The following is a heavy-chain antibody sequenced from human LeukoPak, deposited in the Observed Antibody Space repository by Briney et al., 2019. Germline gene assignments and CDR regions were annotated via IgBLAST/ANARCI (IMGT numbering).Heavy chain of an antibody. D-gene: IGHD1-26*01. Sequence: ASVKVSCKASGYTFTSHGISWVRQAPGQGLEWMGWISTYNGNTNYAQNLQGRVTMTTDTPTSTAYMELRSLRSDDTAVYYCARETESEQWETDYWGQGTLVTVSS. CDR3: ARETESEQWETDY. V-gene: IGHV1-18*01. CDR2: ISTYNGNT. CDR1: GYTFTSHG. J-gene: IGHJ4*02.